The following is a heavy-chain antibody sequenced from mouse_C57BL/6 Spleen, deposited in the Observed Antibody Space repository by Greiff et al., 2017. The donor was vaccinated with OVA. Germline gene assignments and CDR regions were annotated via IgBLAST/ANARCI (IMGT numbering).Heavy chain of an antibody. Sequence: EVQLQQSGPELVKPGASVKMSCKASGYTFTDYNMHWVKQSHGKSLEWIGYINPNNGGTSYNQKFKGKATLTVNKSSSTAYMELRSLTSEDSAVYYWAGGGDYDEGADYWGQGTTRTVSS. CDR1: GYTFTDYN. D-gene: IGHD2-4*01. CDR2: INPNNGGT. CDR3: AGGGDYDEGADY. V-gene: IGHV1-22*01. J-gene: IGHJ2*01.